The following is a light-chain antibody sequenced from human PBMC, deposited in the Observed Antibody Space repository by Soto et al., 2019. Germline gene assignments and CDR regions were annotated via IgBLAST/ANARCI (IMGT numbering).Light chain of an antibody. Sequence: EKVMTQSPATLSVSPGERAALSCRASQSVSGDLAWYQQKPDQAPRLLIYGASSRATGIPARFSGSGSGTEFTLIISSLQSEDFAVYYCQQYDNWPWTFGQGTKVDIK. CDR2: GAS. J-gene: IGKJ1*01. V-gene: IGKV3-15*01. CDR3: QQYDNWPWT. CDR1: QSVSGD.